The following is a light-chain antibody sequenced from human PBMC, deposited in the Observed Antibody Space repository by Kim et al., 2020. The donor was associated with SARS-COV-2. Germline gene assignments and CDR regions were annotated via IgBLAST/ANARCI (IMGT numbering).Light chain of an antibody. Sequence: QSALTQPASVSGSPGQSITISCTGTSGDVGRFNFVYWYQQHPGKAPKLLIYDVTDRSSGVSNRFSGSKSDNTASLSVSELQTEDEADYYCCSYTSTQTMVFGGGTKLTVL. CDR2: DVT. CDR1: SGDVGRFNF. J-gene: IGLJ2*01. V-gene: IGLV2-14*03. CDR3: CSYTSTQTMV.